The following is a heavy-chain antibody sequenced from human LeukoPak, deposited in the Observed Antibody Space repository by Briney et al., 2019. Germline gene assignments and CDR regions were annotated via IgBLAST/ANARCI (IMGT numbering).Heavy chain of an antibody. V-gene: IGHV4-38-2*02. CDR2: IYHSGST. Sequence: SETLSLTCAVSGYSISSGYYWGWIRQPPGKGLEWIGSIYHSGSTYYNPSLKSRVAISVDTSKNQFSLKLSSVTAADTAVYYCARDGGVYSSSWYPLGDYYYYYMDVWGKGTTVTVSS. CDR3: ARDGGVYSSSWYPLGDYYYYYMDV. D-gene: IGHD6-13*01. CDR1: GYSISSGYY. J-gene: IGHJ6*03.